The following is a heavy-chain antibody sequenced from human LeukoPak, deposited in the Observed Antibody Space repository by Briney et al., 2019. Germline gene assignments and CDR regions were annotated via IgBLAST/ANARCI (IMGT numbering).Heavy chain of an antibody. J-gene: IGHJ4*02. Sequence: SETLSLTCTVSGYSISSGYYWGWIRQPPGKGLEWIGCMYHSGSTDYNPSLKSRATISVDRSKNQFSLTLTSVTAADTAMYYCARGTTYYYGSGTPLNFDYWGQGILVTVSS. CDR3: ARGTTYYYGSGTPLNFDY. V-gene: IGHV4-38-2*02. CDR2: MYHSGST. CDR1: GYSISSGYY. D-gene: IGHD3-10*01.